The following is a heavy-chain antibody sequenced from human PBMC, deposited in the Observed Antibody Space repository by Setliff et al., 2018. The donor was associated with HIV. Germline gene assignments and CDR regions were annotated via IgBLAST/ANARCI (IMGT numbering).Heavy chain of an antibody. CDR1: GYSISSGYY. J-gene: IGHJ3*02. V-gene: IGHV4-38-2*01. Sequence: SETLSLTCAVSGYSISSGYYWGWIRQPPGKGLEWIGSIYHSGSTYYNPSLKSRVTISVDTSKNQFSLKLSSVTAAYTAVYYCARSRPFFDIWGQGTMVTVS. CDR3: ARSRPFFDI. CDR2: IYHSGST.